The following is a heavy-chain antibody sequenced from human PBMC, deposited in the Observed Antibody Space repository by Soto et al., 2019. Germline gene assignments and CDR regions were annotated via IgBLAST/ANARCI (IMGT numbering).Heavy chain of an antibody. Sequence: GGSLRLSCAASGFKFSNYAMSWARQAPGKGLEWVSLISATGGGTYYADSVRGRFTISRDNSHNTLYLQVHSLTAEDTAVYYCAKDRRAGGNSAFYFDFWGQGAQVTVSS. CDR3: AKDRRAGGNSAFYFDF. D-gene: IGHD3-16*01. V-gene: IGHV3-23*01. J-gene: IGHJ4*02. CDR1: GFKFSNYA. CDR2: ISATGGGT.